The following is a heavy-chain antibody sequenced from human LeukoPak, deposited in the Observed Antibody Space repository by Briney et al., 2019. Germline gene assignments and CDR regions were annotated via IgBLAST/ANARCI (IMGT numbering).Heavy chain of an antibody. D-gene: IGHD3-10*01. CDR3: AKVAKYYYGPETYYFFEQ. V-gene: IGHV3-7*01. CDR1: GFTVSSNY. J-gene: IGHJ4*02. CDR2: INQDGTEK. Sequence: GGSLRLSCAASGFTVSSNYMSWVRQAPGKGLEWVANINQDGTEKYYVDSVKGRSTISRDYAKNSLYLQMNSLRVEDTAVYYCAKVAKYYYGPETYYFFEQWGQGTPVTASS.